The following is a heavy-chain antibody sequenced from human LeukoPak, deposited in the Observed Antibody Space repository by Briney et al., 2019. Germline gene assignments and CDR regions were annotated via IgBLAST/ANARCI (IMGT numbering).Heavy chain of an antibody. V-gene: IGHV3-9*01. CDR1: GLTFGDYA. D-gene: IGHD3-10*01. CDR2: ISWNSGSI. Sequence: GRSLRLSCAASGLTFGDYAMHWVRQAPRKGLEWVSGISWNSGSIGYAASVKGRFTISRDNAKNSLYLQMNSLRAEDTALYYCAKDIGFGGPYDYWGQGTLVTVSS. CDR3: AKDIGFGGPYDY. J-gene: IGHJ4*02.